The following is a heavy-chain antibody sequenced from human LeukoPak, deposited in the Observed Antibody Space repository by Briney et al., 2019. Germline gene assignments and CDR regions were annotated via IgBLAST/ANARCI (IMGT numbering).Heavy chain of an antibody. V-gene: IGHV3-21*01. CDR1: GFTFSGYG. Sequence: GGSLRLSCAASGFTFSGYGMHWVRQAPGKGLEWVSSISSSSSYIYYADSVKGRFTISRDNAKNSLCLLMNSLRAEDTAVYYCARGDYYYDSSEAFDYWGQETLVTVSS. J-gene: IGHJ4*02. CDR2: ISSSSSYI. D-gene: IGHD3-22*01. CDR3: ARGDYYYDSSEAFDY.